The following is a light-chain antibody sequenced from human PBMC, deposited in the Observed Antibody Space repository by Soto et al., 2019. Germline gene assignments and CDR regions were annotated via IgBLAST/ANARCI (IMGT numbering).Light chain of an antibody. CDR2: DAS. CDR3: QHYGTSAL. Sequence: EIVLTQSPGTLSWSPGERATLSCRASQSVSSSYLAWYQQKPGQAPRLLIYDASRATGIPDRFSGSGSGTDFTLTITRLEPEDFAVYYCQHYGTSALFGPGTKVDI. V-gene: IGKV3-20*01. J-gene: IGKJ3*01. CDR1: QSVSSSY.